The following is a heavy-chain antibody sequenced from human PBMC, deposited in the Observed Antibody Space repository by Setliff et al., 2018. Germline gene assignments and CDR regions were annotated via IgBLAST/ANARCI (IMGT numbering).Heavy chain of an antibody. D-gene: IGHD2-8*01. CDR3: ARATNTWSFDY. CDR2: INAGNGNT. J-gene: IGHJ4*02. Sequence: ASVKVSCKASGYTFTGYYMHWVRQAPGQGLEWMGWINAGNGNTGYAQKCQGRGTMTRNTSISTADMEVSSLRSEDTAVYYCARATNTWSFDYWGQGTLVTVSS. CDR1: GYTFTGYY. V-gene: IGHV1-8*02.